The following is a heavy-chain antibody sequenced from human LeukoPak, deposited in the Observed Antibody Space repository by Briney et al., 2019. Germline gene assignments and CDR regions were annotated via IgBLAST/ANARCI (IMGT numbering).Heavy chain of an antibody. CDR3: ARGGPFTGTISTPRASDY. V-gene: IGHV3-66*01. CDR1: GFTVSSTY. J-gene: IGHJ4*02. CDR2: IYSGGSP. Sequence: GGSLRLSCAASGFTVSSTYMSWVRQAPGKGLERVSVIYSGGSPFYADSVKGRFTISRDISKNTVYLQMNSLRAEDTAVYHCARGGPFTGTISTPRASDYWGQGILVTVSS. D-gene: IGHD1-7*01.